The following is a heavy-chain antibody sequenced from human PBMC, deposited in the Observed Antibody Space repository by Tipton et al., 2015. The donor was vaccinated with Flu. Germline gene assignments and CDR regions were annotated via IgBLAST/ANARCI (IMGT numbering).Heavy chain of an antibody. CDR2: SNSDGSDT. Sequence: SLRLSCVGSGFTFSSYWMHWIRKVPGEGLVWVSRSNSDGSDTVYADSVRGRFTISRDNARNTVFLQMNNLGAGDTAVYYCANQGVLFWGQGTVVTVSS. V-gene: IGHV3-74*01. J-gene: IGHJ3*01. CDR3: ANQGVLF. D-gene: IGHD1-14*01. CDR1: GFTFSSYW.